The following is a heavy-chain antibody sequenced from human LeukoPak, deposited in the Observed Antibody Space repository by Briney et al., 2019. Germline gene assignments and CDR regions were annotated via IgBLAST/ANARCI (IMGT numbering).Heavy chain of an antibody. D-gene: IGHD4-17*01. V-gene: IGHV7-4-1*02. CDR1: GYTFTSYA. J-gene: IGHJ3*02. Sequence: ASVKVSCKASGYTFTSYAMNWVRQAPGQGLEWMGWINTNTGNPTYAQGFTGRFVFSLDTSVSTAYLQISSLKAEDTAVYYCARGEFAGVTTGDAFDIWGQGTMVTVSS. CDR2: INTNTGNP. CDR3: ARGEFAGVTTGDAFDI.